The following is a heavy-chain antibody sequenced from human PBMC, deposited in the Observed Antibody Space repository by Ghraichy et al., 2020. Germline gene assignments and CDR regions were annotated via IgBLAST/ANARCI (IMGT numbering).Heavy chain of an antibody. CDR2: IKRDGSQK. J-gene: IGHJ4*02. V-gene: IGHV3-7*01. D-gene: IGHD3-10*01. CDR1: GFRFSTYW. CDR3: VREGTLSWFGESFDF. Sequence: GSLRLSCEASGFRFSTYWMSWVRQAPGMGLEWVANIKRDGSQKHFLDSVKGRFTISRDNAKNSVYLQMNSLRAEDTAIYYCVREGTLSWFGESFDFWGQGTLVTVSS.